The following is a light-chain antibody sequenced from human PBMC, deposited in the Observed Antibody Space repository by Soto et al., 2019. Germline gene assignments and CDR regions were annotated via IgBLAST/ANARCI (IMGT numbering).Light chain of an antibody. CDR2: DAS. J-gene: IGKJ1*01. Sequence: ETVLTQSPATLSLSPGERATLSCRASPSVSSYLAWYQQKAGQAPRLLIYDASNRATGIPARFSGSGSGTDFTLTISRLEPEDFAVYYCQQRSNWPWTFGQGTKVEI. CDR1: PSVSSY. CDR3: QQRSNWPWT. V-gene: IGKV3-11*01.